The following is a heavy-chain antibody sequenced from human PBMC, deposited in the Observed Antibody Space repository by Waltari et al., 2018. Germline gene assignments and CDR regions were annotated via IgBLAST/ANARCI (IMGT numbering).Heavy chain of an antibody. V-gene: IGHV4-34*01. J-gene: IGHJ4*02. CDR2: INHSGRT. CDR3: ARGRDSSGYYYDFDY. CDR1: VGSFSGYS. D-gene: IGHD3-22*01. Sequence: QVQLQQWGAGLLKPSETLSLTCAVSVGSFSGYSWSWIRQPPGKGLAWIGEINHSGRTNYNPSLRSRGTISVDTSKNQFSLKLSSVTAADTAVYYCARGRDSSGYYYDFDYWGQGTLVTVSS.